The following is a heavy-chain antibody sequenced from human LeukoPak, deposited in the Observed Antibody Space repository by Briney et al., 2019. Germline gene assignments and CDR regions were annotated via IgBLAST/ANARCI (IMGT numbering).Heavy chain of an antibody. CDR2: INPNSGGT. CDR1: GYTFTGYY. Sequence: ASVKVSCKASGYTFTGYYMHWVRQAPGQGLEWMGWINPNSGGTNYAQKFQGRVTMTRNTSISTAYMELSSLRSEDTAVYYCARVGKNKTGTTSVDYWGQGTLVTVSS. D-gene: IGHD1-7*01. V-gene: IGHV1-2*02. J-gene: IGHJ4*02. CDR3: ARVGKNKTGTTSVDY.